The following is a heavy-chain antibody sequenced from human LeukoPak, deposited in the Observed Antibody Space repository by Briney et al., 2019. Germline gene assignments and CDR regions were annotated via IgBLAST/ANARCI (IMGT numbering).Heavy chain of an antibody. V-gene: IGHV3-48*04. D-gene: IGHD3-22*01. Sequence: PGGSLRLSCAASGFSFSTYSINWVRQAPGKGLEWVSFISYSSDTIYYADSVKGRFTISRDNAKNSLYLQMNSLRAEDTAVYYCAGNYYDSSGPMDWGQGTLVTVSS. CDR2: ISYSSDTI. CDR1: GFSFSTYS. J-gene: IGHJ4*02. CDR3: AGNYYDSSGPMD.